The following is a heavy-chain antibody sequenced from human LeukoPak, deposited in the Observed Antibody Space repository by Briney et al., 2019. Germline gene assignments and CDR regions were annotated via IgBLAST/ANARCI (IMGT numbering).Heavy chain of an antibody. CDR2: IYTSGST. D-gene: IGHD2-8*01. J-gene: IGHJ4*02. Sequence: SETLSLTXTVSGGSISSGSYYWSWIRQPAGKGLGWIGRIYTSGSTNYNPSLKSRVTISVDTSKNQFSLKLSSVTAADTAVYYCARGSVYATEWGQGTLVTVSS. CDR3: ARGSVYATE. V-gene: IGHV4-61*02. CDR1: GGSISSGSYY.